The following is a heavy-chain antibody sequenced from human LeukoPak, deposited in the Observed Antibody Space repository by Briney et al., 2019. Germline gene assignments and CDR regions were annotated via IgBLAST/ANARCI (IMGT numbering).Heavy chain of an antibody. V-gene: IGHV1-2*02. CDR3: ARDQRAEYYYGEGNWFDP. J-gene: IGHJ5*02. D-gene: IGHD3-10*01. CDR2: INPNSGGT. CDR1: GYTFTGYY. Sequence: GASVKVSCKASGYTFTGYYMHWVRQAPGQGLEWMGWINPNSGGTNYAQKFQGRVTMTRDTSISTAYMELSRLRPDDTAVYYCARDQRAEYYYGEGNWFDPWGQGTLVTVSS.